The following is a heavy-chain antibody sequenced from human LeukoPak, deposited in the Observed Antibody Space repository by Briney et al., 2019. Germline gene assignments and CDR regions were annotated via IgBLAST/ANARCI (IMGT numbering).Heavy chain of an antibody. CDR3: ARDYFSRAALLGYFDL. Sequence: GGSLRLSCAASGFTFNDYAMHWVRQAPGKGLEWVSLISWDSGNTYYADSVKGRFTISRDNSKNSLSLQMNSLRAEDTAVYYCARDYFSRAALLGYFDLWGRGTLVTVSS. V-gene: IGHV3-43D*03. CDR1: GFTFNDYA. D-gene: IGHD2-15*01. CDR2: ISWDSGNT. J-gene: IGHJ2*01.